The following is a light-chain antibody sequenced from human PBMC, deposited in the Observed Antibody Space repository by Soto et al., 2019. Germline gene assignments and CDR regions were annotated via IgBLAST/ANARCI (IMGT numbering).Light chain of an antibody. CDR2: KAS. J-gene: IGKJ1*01. CDR1: QSISSW. Sequence: DIQMTQSPSTLSASVGDRVTITCLASQSISSWLAWYQQKPGKAPKLLIYKASSLESGVPSGFSGSGSGTEFTLTISSLQPDHFPTYYCQRYSSYWTFGQGTKVEIK. V-gene: IGKV1-5*03. CDR3: QRYSSYWT.